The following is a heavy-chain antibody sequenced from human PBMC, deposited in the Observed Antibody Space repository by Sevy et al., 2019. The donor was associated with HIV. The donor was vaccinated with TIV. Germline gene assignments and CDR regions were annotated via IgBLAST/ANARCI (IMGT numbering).Heavy chain of an antibody. CDR3: ARDYRARYCSSTSCYGWFDP. V-gene: IGHV3-30-3*01. D-gene: IGHD2-2*01. CDR2: ISDDGSNK. Sequence: GGSLRLSCAASGFTLSSYAMHWVRQAPGKGLEWVAVISDDGSNKYYADSVKGRFTISRDNSKNTLYLQMNSLRAEDTAVYYCARDYRARYCSSTSCYGWFDPWGQGTLVTVSS. CDR1: GFTLSSYA. J-gene: IGHJ5*02.